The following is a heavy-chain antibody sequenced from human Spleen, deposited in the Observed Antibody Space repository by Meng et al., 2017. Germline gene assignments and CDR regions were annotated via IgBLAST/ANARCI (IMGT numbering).Heavy chain of an antibody. J-gene: IGHJ3*02. CDR3: ARALGEFSSHKDAFDI. CDR1: GGSMSSYS. D-gene: IGHD3-16*01. CDR2: IYYSGST. Sequence: SETLSLTCTVSGGSMSSYSWSWIRQHPGKGLEWIGYIYYSGSTYYNPSLESRVAISVGTSKSQFSLNLSSVTAADTAVYYCARALGEFSSHKDAFDIWGQGTMVTVSS. V-gene: IGHV4-59*06.